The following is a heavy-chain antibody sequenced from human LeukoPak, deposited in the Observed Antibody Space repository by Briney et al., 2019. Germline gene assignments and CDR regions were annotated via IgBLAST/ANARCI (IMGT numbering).Heavy chain of an antibody. V-gene: IGHV3-21*04. Sequence: PGGSLRLSCAASGFTFSSYSMNWVRQAPGKGLEWVSSISSSSSYIYYADSLKGRFTISRDNAKNSLYLQMNSLRAEDTAVYYCARDLYSSRTNDAFVIWGQGTMVTVSS. CDR3: ARDLYSSRTNDAFVI. D-gene: IGHD6-13*01. CDR2: ISSSSSYI. CDR1: GFTFSSYS. J-gene: IGHJ3*02.